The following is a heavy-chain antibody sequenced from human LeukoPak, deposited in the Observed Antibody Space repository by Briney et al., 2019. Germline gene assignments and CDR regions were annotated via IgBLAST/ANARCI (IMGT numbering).Heavy chain of an antibody. CDR2: ISAYNGNT. CDR1: GYTFTSYG. V-gene: IGHV1-18*01. D-gene: IGHD3-22*01. J-gene: IGHJ4*02. CDR3: ARDGGYYYDSSGYYFEY. Sequence: ASVKVSCKASGYTFTSYGISWVRQAPGQGLEWMGWISAYNGNTNYAQKFQGRVTMSTDTSTNTAYMELRSLRSDDTAVYYCARDGGYYYDSSGYYFEYWGQGTLVTVSS.